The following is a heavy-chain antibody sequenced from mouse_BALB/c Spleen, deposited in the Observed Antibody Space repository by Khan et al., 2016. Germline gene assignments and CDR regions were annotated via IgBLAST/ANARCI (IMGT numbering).Heavy chain of an antibody. CDR2: ISSGGST. Sequence: EVELVESGGGLVKPGGSLKLSCAASGFTFSSYAMSWVRQTPEKRLEWVASISSGGSTYYPDSVKGRFTISSDNARNILYLQVSSLRSEDTAMHYCARVEDYGEFDYWGQGTTLTVSS. V-gene: IGHV5-6-5*01. CDR3: ARVEDYGEFDY. CDR1: GFTFSSYA. D-gene: IGHD2-4*01. J-gene: IGHJ2*01.